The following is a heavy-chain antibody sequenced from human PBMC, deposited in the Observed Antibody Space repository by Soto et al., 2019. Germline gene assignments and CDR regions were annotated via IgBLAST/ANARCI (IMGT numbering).Heavy chain of an antibody. Sequence: SDTLSLTCTVSGGSISIGGYYWSWIRQHPGKGLEWIGYIYYSGSTYYNPSLKSRVTISVDTSKNQFSLKLSSVTAADTAVYYCASGYYDFWSGYRNDYYYYYYGMDVWGQGTTVTVSS. CDR3: ASGYYDFWSGYRNDYYYYYYGMDV. CDR2: IYYSGST. J-gene: IGHJ6*02. V-gene: IGHV4-31*03. CDR1: GGSISIGGYY. D-gene: IGHD3-3*01.